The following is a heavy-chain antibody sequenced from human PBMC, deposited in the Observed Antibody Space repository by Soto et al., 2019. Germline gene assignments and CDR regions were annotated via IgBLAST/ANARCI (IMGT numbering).Heavy chain of an antibody. D-gene: IGHD3-3*01. J-gene: IGHJ3*02. V-gene: IGHV4-31*03. Sequence: SETLSLTCTVSGGSLSSGGYYWSWIRQHPGKGLEWIGYIYYSGSTYYNPSLKSRVTISVDTSKNQFSLKLSSVTAADTVVYYCARGTTFWSRAFDIWGQGTMVTVSS. CDR1: GGSLSSGGYY. CDR2: IYYSGST. CDR3: ARGTTFWSRAFDI.